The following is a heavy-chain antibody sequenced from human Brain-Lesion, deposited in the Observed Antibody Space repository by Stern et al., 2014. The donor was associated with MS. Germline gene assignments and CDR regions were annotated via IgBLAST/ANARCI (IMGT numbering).Heavy chain of an antibody. D-gene: IGHD2/OR15-2a*01. CDR1: GFTFGSCA. CDR3: AKDRQYLTYFFDH. J-gene: IGHJ5*02. Sequence: QVQLVQSGGGVVQPGRPLRLSCVASGFTFGSCAMHWVRQAPGKGLEWVAGVSYDGSNKYYADSVKGGFTISRDNSQNTLYMQMSSLRPEDTAVYYCAKDRQYLTYFFDHWGQGSLVTVSS. CDR2: VSYDGSNK. V-gene: IGHV3-30*18.